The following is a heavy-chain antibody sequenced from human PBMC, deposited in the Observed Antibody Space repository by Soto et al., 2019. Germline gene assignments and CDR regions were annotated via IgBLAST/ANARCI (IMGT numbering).Heavy chain of an antibody. CDR1: GGTFSSYT. CDR2: IIPILGIA. V-gene: IGHV1-69*08. J-gene: IGHJ5*02. Sequence: QVQLVQSGAEVKKPGSSVKVSCKASGGTFSSYTISWVRQAPGQGLEWMGRIIPILGIANYAQKFQGRVTITADXXTXTXXMELSSLRSEDTAVYYCARDDGYSGYEDYRGWFDPWGQGTLVTVSS. CDR3: ARDDGYSGYEDYRGWFDP. D-gene: IGHD5-12*01.